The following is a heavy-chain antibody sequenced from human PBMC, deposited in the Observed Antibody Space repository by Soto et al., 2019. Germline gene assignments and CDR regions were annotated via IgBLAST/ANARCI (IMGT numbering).Heavy chain of an antibody. J-gene: IGHJ4*02. D-gene: IGHD1-26*01. CDR3: ARDPGSSGY. CDR1: CGSFRGYY. CDR2: INHSGST. V-gene: IGHV4-34*01. Sequence: SETLSLTCSVHCGSFRGYYWSWIRQPPGKGLEWIGEINHSGSTNYNPSLKSRVTISVDTSKNQFSLKLSSVTAADTAVYYCARDPGSSGYWGQGTLVTVSS.